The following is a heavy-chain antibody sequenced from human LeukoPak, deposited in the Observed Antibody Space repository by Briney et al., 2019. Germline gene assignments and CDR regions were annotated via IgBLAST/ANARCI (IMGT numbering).Heavy chain of an antibody. CDR2: IYTSGST. CDR3: ARHNWNLHPFDY. D-gene: IGHD1-1*01. J-gene: IGHJ4*02. V-gene: IGHV4-4*07. CDR1: GGSISSYY. Sequence: SETLPLTCTVSGGSISSYYWSWIRQPAGKGLEWIGRIYTSGSTNYNPSLKSRVTMSVGTSKNQFSLKLSSVTAADTAVYYCARHNWNLHPFDYWGQGTLVTVSS.